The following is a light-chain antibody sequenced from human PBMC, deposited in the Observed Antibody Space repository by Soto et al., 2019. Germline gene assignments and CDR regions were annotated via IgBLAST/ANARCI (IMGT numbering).Light chain of an antibody. CDR3: QQHNNWPPIT. Sequence: AIRMTQSPSSFSASTGDRFTVTCRASQGISSYLAWYQQKPGKAPKLLIYAASTLQSGVPSRFSGSGSGTDFTLTISSLQSEDFAVYYCQQHNNWPPITFGQGTRLEIK. CDR1: QGISSY. CDR2: AAS. V-gene: IGKV1-8*01. J-gene: IGKJ5*01.